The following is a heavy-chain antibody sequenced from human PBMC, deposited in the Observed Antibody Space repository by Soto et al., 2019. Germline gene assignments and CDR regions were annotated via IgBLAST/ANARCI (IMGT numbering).Heavy chain of an antibody. Sequence: GASVKVSCKASGYTFTSYAMHWVRQAPGQRLEWMGWINGGNGNTKYSQKIQGRVTITRDTSASTAYMELSSLRSEDTVVYYCARLSGWYHLDYWGKGTLVTVSS. CDR1: GYTFTSYA. D-gene: IGHD6-19*01. V-gene: IGHV1-3*01. CDR2: INGGNGNT. CDR3: ARLSGWYHLDY. J-gene: IGHJ4*02.